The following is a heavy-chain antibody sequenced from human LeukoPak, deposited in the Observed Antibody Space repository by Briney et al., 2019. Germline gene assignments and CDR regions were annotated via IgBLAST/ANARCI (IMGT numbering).Heavy chain of an antibody. D-gene: IGHD2-15*01. J-gene: IGHJ3*02. CDR3: ARVVVAANPDAFDI. CDR2: ISSSSSTI. Sequence: GGSLRLSCAASGFTFSNYNINWVRQAPGKGLEWLPYISSSSSTIYYAHSVKGRFTISRDNAKNSLYLQMNSLRDEDTAVYYCARVVVAANPDAFDIWGQGTMVTVSS. V-gene: IGHV3-48*02. CDR1: GFTFSNYN.